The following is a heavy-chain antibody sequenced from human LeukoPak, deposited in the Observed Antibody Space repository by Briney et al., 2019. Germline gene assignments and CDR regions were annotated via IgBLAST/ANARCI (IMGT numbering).Heavy chain of an antibody. CDR1: GGSISSSSYS. CDR2: IYYSGST. V-gene: IGHV4-39*01. J-gene: IGHJ5*02. D-gene: IGHD3-10*01. Sequence: SETLSLTCTVSGGSISSSSYSWGWIRQPPGKGLEWIGSIYYSGSTYYNPSLKSRVTISVDTSKNQFSLKLSSVTAADTAVYYCARQSFRYYYGSGKFDPWGQGTLVTVSS. CDR3: ARQSFRYYYGSGKFDP.